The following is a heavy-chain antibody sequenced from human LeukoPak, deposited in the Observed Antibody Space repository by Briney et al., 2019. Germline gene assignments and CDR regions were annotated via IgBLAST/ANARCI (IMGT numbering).Heavy chain of an antibody. V-gene: IGHV3-23*01. J-gene: IGHJ4*02. D-gene: IGHD2-8*01. CDR1: GFTFSRYA. Sequence: GGSLRLSCEASGFTFSRYAMSWVRQAPGKGREWVSGISDSGGNTYYADSVKGRLTISRDNSNNTLYLQMNSLRVEDTAVYYCAKGHTYGMIWGQGTLVSVSS. CDR2: ISDSGGNT. CDR3: AKGHTYGMI.